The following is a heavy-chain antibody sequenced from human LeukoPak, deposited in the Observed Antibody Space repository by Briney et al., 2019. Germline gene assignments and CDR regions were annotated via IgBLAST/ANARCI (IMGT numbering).Heavy chain of an antibody. CDR1: GFTFSSYA. D-gene: IGHD5-18*01. CDR3: ARDPDTAMAYLYYYYGMDV. V-gene: IGHV3-30*04. Sequence: GGSLRLSCAASGFTFSSYAMSWVRQAPGKGLEWVAVISYDGSNKYYADSVKGRFTISRDNSKNTLYLQMNSLRAEDTAVYYCARDPDTAMAYLYYYYGMDVWGQGTTVTVSS. CDR2: ISYDGSNK. J-gene: IGHJ6*02.